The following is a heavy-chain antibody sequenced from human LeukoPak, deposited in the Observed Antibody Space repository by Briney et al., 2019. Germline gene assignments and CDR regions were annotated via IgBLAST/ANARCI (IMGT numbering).Heavy chain of an antibody. CDR2: IYYSGST. Sequence: SETLSLTCTVSGGSISSGDYYWSWIRQPPGKGLEWIGYIYYSGSTYYNPSLKSRVTISVDTSKNQFSLKLSSVTAADTAVYYCARRIAALPKDNWFDPWGQGTLVTVSS. CDR1: GGSISSGDYY. V-gene: IGHV4-30-4*01. D-gene: IGHD6-6*01. CDR3: ARRIAALPKDNWFDP. J-gene: IGHJ5*02.